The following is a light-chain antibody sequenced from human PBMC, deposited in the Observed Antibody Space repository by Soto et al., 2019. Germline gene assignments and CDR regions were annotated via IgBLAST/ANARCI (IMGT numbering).Light chain of an antibody. CDR1: SGHSSYA. CDR2: LNSDGSH. CDR3: QTGGTGGGV. V-gene: IGLV4-69*01. Sequence: QPVLTQSPSASASLGASVKLTCTLSSGHSSYAIAWHQQQPEKGPRYLMKLNSDGSHSKGDGIPDRFSGSSSGAERYLTIPSLQSGEEADYYCQTGGTGGGVFGGGTKLTVL. J-gene: IGLJ2*01.